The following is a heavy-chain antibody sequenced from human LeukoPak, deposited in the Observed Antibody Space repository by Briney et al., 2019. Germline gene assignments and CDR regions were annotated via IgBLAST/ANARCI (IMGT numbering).Heavy chain of an antibody. CDR2: IKSKTGGGTT. D-gene: IGHD6-19*01. V-gene: IGHV3-15*01. J-gene: IGHJ6*02. Sequence: GGSLRLSCAASGFTFSNAWMSWVRQAPGKGLEWVGRIKSKTGGGTTDYAAPVKGRFTISRDDSKNTLYLQMNSLKTEDTAVYYCTTSVKDYYYYGMDVWGQGTTVTVSS. CDR1: GFTFSNAW. CDR3: TTSVKDYYYYGMDV.